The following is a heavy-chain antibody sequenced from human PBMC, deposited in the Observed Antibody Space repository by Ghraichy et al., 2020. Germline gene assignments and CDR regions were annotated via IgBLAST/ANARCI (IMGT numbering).Heavy chain of an antibody. J-gene: IGHJ4*02. CDR1: GASVSSDSFH. D-gene: IGHD1-26*01. Sequence: SETLSLTCSVSGASVSSDSFHWSWIRQPPGKGLEWIGYIYYGGTTDYNTTLKSRVTISVDTSKNQFSLSLTSVTAADTAFYYCTRGWLGPATPKKDYWGPETLVTVSS. CDR2: IYYGGTT. CDR3: TRGWLGPATPKKDY. V-gene: IGHV4-61*01.